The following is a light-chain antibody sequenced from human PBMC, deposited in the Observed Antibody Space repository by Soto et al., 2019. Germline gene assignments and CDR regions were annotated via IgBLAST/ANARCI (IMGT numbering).Light chain of an antibody. CDR3: TSYTSSRSYV. J-gene: IGLJ7*01. CDR1: SSDVGGYNY. CDR2: DVT. V-gene: IGLV2-14*01. Sequence: QSALTQPASVSGSPGQSITISCTGTSSDVGGYNYVSWYQQHPGKAPKLMIYDVTNRPSGVSNRFSGSKSGNTASLTISGLHTEDEADYYCTSYTSSRSYVFGIGTQLTVL.